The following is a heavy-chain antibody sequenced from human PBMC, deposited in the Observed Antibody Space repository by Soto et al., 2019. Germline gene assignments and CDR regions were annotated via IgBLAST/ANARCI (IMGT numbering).Heavy chain of an antibody. CDR1: GGSISSSSYY. J-gene: IGHJ4*02. Sequence: QLQLQESGPGLVKPSETLSLTCTVSGGSISSSSYYWGWIRQPPGKGLEWIGSIYYSGSTYYNPSLKSRVTISVDTSKNQFSLKLSSVTAADTAVYYCARHDGDYDRVVYFDYWGQGTLVTVSS. CDR3: ARHDGDYDRVVYFDY. D-gene: IGHD4-17*01. V-gene: IGHV4-39*01. CDR2: IYYSGST.